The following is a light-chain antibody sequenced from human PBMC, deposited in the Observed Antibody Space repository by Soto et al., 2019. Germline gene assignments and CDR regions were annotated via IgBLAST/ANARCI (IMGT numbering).Light chain of an antibody. Sequence: DIEMTHSPYFVFAYVGDRVTITYRAIYGISSRLAWYQQQPGKAPKLLIYAASSLQSGVPSSFSGSGAGTDFTRSISSLQPEDFATYSFQQANCFPFTFGGGTQLESK. CDR2: AAS. CDR3: QQANCFPFT. V-gene: IGKV1-12*02. CDR1: YGISSR. J-gene: IGKJ4*01.